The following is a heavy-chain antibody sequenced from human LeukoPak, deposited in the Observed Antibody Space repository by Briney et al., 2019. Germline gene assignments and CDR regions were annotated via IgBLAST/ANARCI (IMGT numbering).Heavy chain of an antibody. V-gene: IGHV3-23*01. J-gene: IGHJ4*02. CDR1: GLIFSNYA. Sequence: GGSLRLSCAASGLIFSNYAMSWVRQAPEMGLDWVSAIAGGGGSTYYADSVRGRVTISRDNSKNTLYLQMNSLRADDTAVYYCAKGSSSGWPYYFDYWGQGTLVTVSS. CDR3: AKGSSSGWPYYFDY. CDR2: IAGGGGST. D-gene: IGHD6-19*01.